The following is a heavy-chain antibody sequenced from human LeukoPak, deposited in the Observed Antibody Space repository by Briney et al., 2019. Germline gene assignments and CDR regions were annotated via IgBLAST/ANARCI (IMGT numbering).Heavy chain of an antibody. CDR3: TRELSGVYDY. Sequence: ASVKVSCKASGFTFTRDGISWVRQAPGQGLEWLAWISGYNGNTNYAQKFQGRVTTTRDTSTSQAYMELGSLPSDGRAVCYCTRELSGVYDYWGQGTLVTVSS. J-gene: IGHJ4*02. CDR1: GFTFTRDG. D-gene: IGHD5/OR15-5a*01. CDR2: ISGYNGNT. V-gene: IGHV1-18*01.